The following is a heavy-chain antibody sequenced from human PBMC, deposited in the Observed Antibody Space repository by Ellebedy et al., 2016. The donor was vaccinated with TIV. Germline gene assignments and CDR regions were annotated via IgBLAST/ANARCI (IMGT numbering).Heavy chain of an antibody. D-gene: IGHD4-17*01. Sequence: PGGSLRLSCAVSGFILSDHDMDWVRQAPGKGLGWVGRTRNKPNNYTTEYAASVKGRFTISRDDSKNSLYLQINSLKIEDTAVYYCTGWRSGDPTWGQGTLVTVSS. CDR1: GFILSDHD. CDR3: TGWRSGDPT. V-gene: IGHV3-72*01. CDR2: TRNKPNNYTT. J-gene: IGHJ5*02.